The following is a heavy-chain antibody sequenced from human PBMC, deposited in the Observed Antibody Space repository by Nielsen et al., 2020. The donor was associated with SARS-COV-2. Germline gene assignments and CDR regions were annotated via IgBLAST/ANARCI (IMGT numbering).Heavy chain of an antibody. Sequence: VRQAPGKGLEWVSSISSSSSYIYYADSVKGRFTISRDNAKNSLYLQMNSLRAEDAALYYCAKDQGGNYYYYYMDVWGKGTTVTVSS. J-gene: IGHJ6*03. CDR2: ISSSSSYI. V-gene: IGHV3-21*04. CDR3: AKDQGGNYYYYYMDV. D-gene: IGHD1-26*01.